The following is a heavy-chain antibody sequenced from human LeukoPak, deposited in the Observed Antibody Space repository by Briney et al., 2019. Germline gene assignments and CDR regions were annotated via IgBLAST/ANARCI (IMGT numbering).Heavy chain of an antibody. V-gene: IGHV5-51*01. D-gene: IGHD1-1*01. Sequence: GESLKISCKGSGYSFTSYWIGWVRQMPGKGLEWMGIIYPGDSDTRYSPSFQGQVTISADKSISTAYLQWSSLKASDTAMYHCARHAALGTTRASAFDIWGQGTMVTVSS. CDR2: IYPGDSDT. CDR1: GYSFTSYW. CDR3: ARHAALGTTRASAFDI. J-gene: IGHJ3*02.